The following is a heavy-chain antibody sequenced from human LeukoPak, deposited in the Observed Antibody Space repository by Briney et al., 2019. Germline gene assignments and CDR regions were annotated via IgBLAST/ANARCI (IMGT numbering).Heavy chain of an antibody. J-gene: IGHJ4*02. D-gene: IGHD6-19*01. CDR2: MYHSGNT. CDR1: GYSISSGYY. V-gene: IGHV4-38-2*02. Sequence: SETLSLTCAVSGYSISSGYYWGWIRQPPGKGLEWIGSMYHSGNTNYNPSLKSRVTISIDTSKNQFSVKLSSVAAADTAVYYCAREIAVTGTGGFDYWGQGNLVTVSS. CDR3: AREIAVTGTGGFDY.